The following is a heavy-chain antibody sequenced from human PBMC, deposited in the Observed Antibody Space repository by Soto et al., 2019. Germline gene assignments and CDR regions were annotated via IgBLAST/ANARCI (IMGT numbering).Heavy chain of an antibody. CDR1: GCTFSSHA. D-gene: IGHD4-17*01. Sequence: PGGPLRLPWAASGCTFSSHAMSWIRQAPGKGLEWVSAISGSGGSTYYADSVKGRFTISRDNSKNTLYLQMNSLRAEDTAVYYCAKNFDYGDYDNWFDPWGQGTLVTVSS. CDR3: AKNFDYGDYDNWFDP. CDR2: ISGSGGST. J-gene: IGHJ5*02. V-gene: IGHV3-23*01.